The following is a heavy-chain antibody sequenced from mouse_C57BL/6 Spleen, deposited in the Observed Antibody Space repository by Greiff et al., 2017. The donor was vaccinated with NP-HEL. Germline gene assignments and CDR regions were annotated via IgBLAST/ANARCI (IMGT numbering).Heavy chain of an antibody. CDR2: INPNYGTT. J-gene: IGHJ2*01. Sequence: VQLQESGPELVKPGASVKISCKASGYSFTDYNMNWVKQSNGKGLEWIGVINPNYGTTSYNQKFKGKATLTVDPSSSTAYMQLNSLTSEDSAVYYCARSKQLRLFGDYWGQGTTLTVSS. V-gene: IGHV1-39*01. CDR1: GYSFTDYN. CDR3: ARSKQLRLFGDY. D-gene: IGHD3-2*02.